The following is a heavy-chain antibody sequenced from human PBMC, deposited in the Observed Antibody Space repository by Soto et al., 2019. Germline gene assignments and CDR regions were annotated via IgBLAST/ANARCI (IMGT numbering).Heavy chain of an antibody. CDR1: GFTFSSYA. V-gene: IGHV3-30-3*01. Sequence: PGGSLRLSCAASGFTFSSYAMHWVRQAPGKGLEWVAVISYDGSNKYYADSVKGRFTISRDNSKNTLYLQMNSLRAEDTAVYYCVRDGGVSTLSRGYCFEIRGQRRMFTVSS. CDR2: ISYDGSNK. CDR3: VRDGGVSTLSRGYCFEI. D-gene: IGHD3-22*01. J-gene: IGHJ3*02.